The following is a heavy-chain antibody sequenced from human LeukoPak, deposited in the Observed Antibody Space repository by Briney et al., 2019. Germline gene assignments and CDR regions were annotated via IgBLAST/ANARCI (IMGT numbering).Heavy chain of an antibody. Sequence: ASVKVSCKASGGTFSSYAISWVRQAPGQGLEWMGGISPIIGTTNCAQKFQGRVTITADKSTSTAYMELSSLRSEDTAVYYCARSRADYDILSGYPYYFDYWGQGTLVTVSS. J-gene: IGHJ4*02. D-gene: IGHD3-9*01. CDR1: GGTFSSYA. CDR2: ISPIIGTT. CDR3: ARSRADYDILSGYPYYFDY. V-gene: IGHV1-69*06.